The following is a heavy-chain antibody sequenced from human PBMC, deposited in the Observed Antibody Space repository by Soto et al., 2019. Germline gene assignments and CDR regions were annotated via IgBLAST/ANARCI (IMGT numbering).Heavy chain of an antibody. D-gene: IGHD3-3*01. CDR3: ARGVTIFGVVK. CDR1: GGSISSYY. Sequence: SETLSLTCTVSGGSISSYYLSWIRQPPGKGLEWIGYIYYSGSTNYNPSLKSRVTISVDTSKNQFSLKLSSVTAADTAVYYCARGVTIFGVVKWGQGTLVTVSS. CDR2: IYYSGST. J-gene: IGHJ4*02. V-gene: IGHV4-59*01.